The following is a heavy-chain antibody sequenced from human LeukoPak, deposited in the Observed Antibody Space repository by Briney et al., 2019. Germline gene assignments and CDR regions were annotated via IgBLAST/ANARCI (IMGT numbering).Heavy chain of an antibody. D-gene: IGHD2-15*01. CDR1: GFTFSSYS. Sequence: PGGSLRLSCAASGFTFSSYSMNWVRQAPGKGLEWVSSISSSSSYIYYADSVKGRFTISRDNAKNSLYLQMNSLRAEDTAVYYCARAAMDCSGGSCPYYFDYWGQGTLVTVSS. J-gene: IGHJ4*02. CDR3: ARAAMDCSGGSCPYYFDY. CDR2: ISSSSSYI. V-gene: IGHV3-21*01.